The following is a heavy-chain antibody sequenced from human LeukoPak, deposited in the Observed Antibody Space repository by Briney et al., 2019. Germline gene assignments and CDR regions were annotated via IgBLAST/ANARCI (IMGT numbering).Heavy chain of an antibody. J-gene: IGHJ4*02. CDR1: GFTFSSYA. V-gene: IGHV3-23*01. CDR3: AKLVGPTGWRCFDY. CDR2: IGGSGGST. D-gene: IGHD1-26*01. Sequence: PGGSLRLSCAASGFTFSSYAMSWVRQAPGKGLEWVSAIGGSGGSTYYADSVKGRFTISRDNSKNTLYLQMNSLRAEDTAVYYCAKLVGPTGWRCFDYWGQGTLVTVSS.